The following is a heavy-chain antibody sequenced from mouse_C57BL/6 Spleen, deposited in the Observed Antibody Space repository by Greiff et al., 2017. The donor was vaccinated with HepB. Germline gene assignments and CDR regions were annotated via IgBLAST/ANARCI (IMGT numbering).Heavy chain of an antibody. CDR3: ARLENDCDGFGY. J-gene: IGHJ3*01. D-gene: IGHD2-4*01. CDR2: ISNGGGST. CDR1: GFTFSDYY. Sequence: EVKVVESGGGLVQPGGSLKLSCAASGFTFSDYYMYWVRQTPEKRLEWVAYISNGGGSTYYPDTVKGRFTISRDNAKNTLYLQMSRLKSEDTAMYYCARLENDCDGFGYWGQGTLVTVSA. V-gene: IGHV5-12*01.